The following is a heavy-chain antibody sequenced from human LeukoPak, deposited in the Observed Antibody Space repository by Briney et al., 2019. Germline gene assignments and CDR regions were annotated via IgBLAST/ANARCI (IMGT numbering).Heavy chain of an antibody. Sequence: HAGGCLRLSCAASGFTFSSYAMHWVRQAPGKGLEWVAVISYDGSNKYYADSVKGRFTISRDNSKNTLYLQMNSLRAEDTAVYYCAREDIVVVTASSSVYYYYYGMDVWGQGTTVTVSS. V-gene: IGHV3-30-3*01. CDR3: AREDIVVVTASSSVYYYYYGMDV. CDR2: ISYDGSNK. D-gene: IGHD2-21*02. J-gene: IGHJ6*02. CDR1: GFTFSSYA.